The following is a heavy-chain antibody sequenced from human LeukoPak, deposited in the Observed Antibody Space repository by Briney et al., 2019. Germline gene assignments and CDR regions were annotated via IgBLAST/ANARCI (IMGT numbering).Heavy chain of an antibody. Sequence: GGSLRLSCAASGFTFSSYAMSWVRQAQGKGLEWVSAISDSGGSTYYADSVKGRFTISRDNSKNTLYLQMNSLRAEDTAIYFCAKGSTYSTSSATDDWGQGTLVTVSS. CDR2: ISDSGGST. CDR1: GFTFSSYA. V-gene: IGHV3-23*01. CDR3: AKGSTYSTSSATDD. J-gene: IGHJ4*02. D-gene: IGHD6-6*01.